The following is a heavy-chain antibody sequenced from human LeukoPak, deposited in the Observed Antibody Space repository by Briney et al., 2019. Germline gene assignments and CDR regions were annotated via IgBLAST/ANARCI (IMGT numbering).Heavy chain of an antibody. CDR2: ISDSGGST. J-gene: IGHJ4*02. CDR3: AKRGVVIRVILVGFHKQAYYFDS. D-gene: IGHD3-10*01. CDR1: GITLNNYG. V-gene: IGHV3-23*01. Sequence: GGSLRLSCAVSGITLNNYGMSWVRQAPGKGLEWVAGISDSGGSTNYADSVKGRFTISRDNAKNTLYLQMNSLRAEDTAVYFCAKRGVVIRVILVGFHKQAYYFDSWGQGALVTVSS.